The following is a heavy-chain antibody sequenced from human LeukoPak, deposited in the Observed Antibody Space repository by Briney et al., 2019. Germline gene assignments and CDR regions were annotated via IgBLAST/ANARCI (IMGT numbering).Heavy chain of an antibody. CDR1: GYSINSGYY. D-gene: IGHD6-6*01. CDR2: IYHSGDT. V-gene: IGHV4-38-2*02. J-gene: IGHJ4*02. CDR3: ARGFGVGYSSSYLIFKFDY. Sequence: SETLSLTCTVSGYSINSGYYWGWIRQPPGKGLEWIGSIYHSGDTYYNPSLNSRVTISVDTSKNQFSLRLSSVTAAGTAVYYCARGFGVGYSSSYLIFKFDYWGQGTLVTVSS.